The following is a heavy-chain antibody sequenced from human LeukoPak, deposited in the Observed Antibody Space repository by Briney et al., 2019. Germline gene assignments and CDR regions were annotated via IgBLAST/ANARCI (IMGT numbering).Heavy chain of an antibody. CDR3: ARQTMTTADAFDI. V-gene: IGHV4-59*08. Sequence: SETLSLTCTVSGGSISSYFWSWIRQPPGKGLECIGYSSYSGTTNYNPSLKSRVTLSVDTSKNHFSLKLRSVTAADTAVYYCARQTMTTADAFDIWGQGTMVTVSS. CDR2: SSYSGTT. J-gene: IGHJ3*02. D-gene: IGHD4-17*01. CDR1: GGSISSYF.